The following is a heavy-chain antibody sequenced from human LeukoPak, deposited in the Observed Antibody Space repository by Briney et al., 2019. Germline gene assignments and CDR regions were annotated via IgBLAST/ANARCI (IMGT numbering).Heavy chain of an antibody. Sequence: GGSLRLSCAASGFTDGMSWVRQAPGTGLEWVSVISESGGDINYADSVKGRFTISRDNSKNTLYMQMNSLRVEDTALYYCAKDFSSGWSFDYWGQGTLVTVSS. CDR2: ISESGGDI. J-gene: IGHJ4*02. V-gene: IGHV3-23*01. CDR1: GFTDG. D-gene: IGHD6-19*01. CDR3: AKDFSSGWSFDY.